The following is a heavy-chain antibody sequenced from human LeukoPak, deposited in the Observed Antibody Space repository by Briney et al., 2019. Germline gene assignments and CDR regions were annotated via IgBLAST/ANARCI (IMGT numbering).Heavy chain of an antibody. J-gene: IGHJ4*02. CDR3: ARSRKYYFDY. D-gene: IGHD1-14*01. CDR1: GGSISSYY. V-gene: IGHV4-59*01. CDR2: IYYSGST. Sequence: TSETLSLTCTVSGGSISSYYWSWIRQLPGKGLEWIGYIYYSGSTNYNPSLKSRVTISVDTSKNQFSLKLSSVTAADTAVYYCARSRKYYFDYWGQGTLVTVSS.